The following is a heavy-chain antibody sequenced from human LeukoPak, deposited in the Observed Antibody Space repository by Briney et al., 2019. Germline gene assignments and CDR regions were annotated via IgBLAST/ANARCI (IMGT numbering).Heavy chain of an antibody. CDR1: GYTLTELS. CDR3: ATLPFSVRSNLADY. D-gene: IGHD4-11*01. V-gene: IGHV1-24*01. CDR2: FDPEDGET. Sequence: ASVKVSCKVSGYTLTELSMHWVRQAPGKGLEWMGGFDPEDGETIYAQKFQGRVTMTEDTSTDTAYMELSSLRSEDTAVYYCATLPFSVRSNLADYWGQGTLVTVSS. J-gene: IGHJ4*02.